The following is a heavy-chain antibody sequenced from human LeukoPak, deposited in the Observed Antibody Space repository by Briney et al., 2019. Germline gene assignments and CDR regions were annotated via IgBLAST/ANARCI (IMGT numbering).Heavy chain of an antibody. J-gene: IGHJ4*02. CDR2: MYASGSF. D-gene: IGHD3-10*01. CDR1: GDSIDSGNDY. CDR3: ARNSKGSLWFGEKLGGFDY. Sequence: SETLSLTCAVSGDSIDSGNDYWNWIRQPAGKGLEWIGRMYASGSFNYNPSLKNRVTISVDTSKNQFSLKLSSVTAADTAVYYCARNSKGSLWFGEKLGGFDYWGQGTLVTVSS. V-gene: IGHV4-61*02.